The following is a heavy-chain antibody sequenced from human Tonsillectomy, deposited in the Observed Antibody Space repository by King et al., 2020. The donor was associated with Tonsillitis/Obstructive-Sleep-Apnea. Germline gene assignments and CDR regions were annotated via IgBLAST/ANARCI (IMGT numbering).Heavy chain of an antibody. CDR2: IDHSGST. Sequence: VQLQQWGAGLLKPSETLSLTCAVYGGSFSGYHWSWIRQPPGKGLEWIGEIDHSGSTNYNPSLKSRVTISVDTSKNLFSLKLSSVTAADTAVYYCARASEAFDIWGQGTMVTVSS. J-gene: IGHJ3*02. D-gene: IGHD6-6*01. CDR3: ARASEAFDI. V-gene: IGHV4-34*01. CDR1: GGSFSGYH.